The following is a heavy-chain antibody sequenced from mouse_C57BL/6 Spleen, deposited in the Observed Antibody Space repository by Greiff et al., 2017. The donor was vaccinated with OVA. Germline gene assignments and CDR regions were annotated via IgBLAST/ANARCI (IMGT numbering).Heavy chain of an antibody. CDR1: GFTFSSYA. V-gene: IGHV5-4*01. CDR2: ISDGGSYT. Sequence: EVKLMESGGGLVKPGGSLKLSCAASGFTFSSYAMSWVRQTPEKRLEWVATISDGGSYTYYPDNVKGRFTISRDNAKNNLYLQMSHLKSEDTAMYYCARDRRYYLYYFDYWGQGTTLTVSS. D-gene: IGHD2-3*01. J-gene: IGHJ2*01. CDR3: ARDRRYYLYYFDY.